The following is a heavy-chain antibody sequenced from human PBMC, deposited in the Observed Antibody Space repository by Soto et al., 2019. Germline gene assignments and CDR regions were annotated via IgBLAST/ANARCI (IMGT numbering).Heavy chain of an antibody. Sequence: DVQLVESGGGLIQPGESRRLSCAAFGLTISGKKYVAWVRQAPEKGLEWISALYDVDGSFYADSVTGRFTTSSDSSKTTVYLQMNDLRPDDTAVYYCATWHEREHAFDVWGQGTTVTISS. D-gene: IGHD1-1*01. CDR2: LYDVDGS. CDR3: ATWHEREHAFDV. V-gene: IGHV3-53*01. CDR1: GLTISGKKY. J-gene: IGHJ3*01.